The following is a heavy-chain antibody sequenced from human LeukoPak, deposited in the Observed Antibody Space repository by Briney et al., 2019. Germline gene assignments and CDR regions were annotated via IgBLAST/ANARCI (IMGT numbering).Heavy chain of an antibody. V-gene: IGHV4-61*01. J-gene: IGHJ4*02. CDR2: IYYSGST. CDR1: GGSVSSGSYY. CDR3: ARMYYYGSGSYYTLSDY. Sequence: PSETLSLTCTVSGGSVSSGSYYWSWIRPPPGKGLEWIGYIYYSGSTNYNTSLKSRVTISVDTSKNQFSLNLSSVTAADPAVYYCARMYYYGSGSYYTLSDYWGQGTLVTVSS. D-gene: IGHD3-10*01.